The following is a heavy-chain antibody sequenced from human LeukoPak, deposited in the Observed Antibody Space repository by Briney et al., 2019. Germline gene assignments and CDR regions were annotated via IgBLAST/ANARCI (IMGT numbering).Heavy chain of an antibody. J-gene: IGHJ4*02. Sequence: ASMKVSCKASGYTFTSYDINWVRQATGQGLEWMGWMNPNSGNTGYAQKLQGRVTMTRNTSISTAYMELSSLTSEEKAVYYYAIRFSRSAGSAIDYWGQGTLVTVAS. CDR2: MNPNSGNT. CDR3: AIRFSRSAGSAIDY. D-gene: IGHD3-10*01. V-gene: IGHV1-8*01. CDR1: GYTFTSYD.